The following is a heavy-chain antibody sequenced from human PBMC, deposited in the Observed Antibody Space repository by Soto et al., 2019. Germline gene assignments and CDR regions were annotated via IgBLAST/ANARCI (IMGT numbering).Heavy chain of an antibody. CDR3: ASIWFGDFDY. CDR2: FHSSGAT. D-gene: IGHD3-10*01. Sequence: SETLSLTCTVSGGSISSADYYWSWIRQPPGKGLEWIGYFHSSGATYKDPSLKSRVTISVDTPKNQISLKLDSVTAADTAVYYCASIWFGDFDYWGHGTLVTVSS. J-gene: IGHJ4*01. V-gene: IGHV4-30-4*01. CDR1: GGSISSADYY.